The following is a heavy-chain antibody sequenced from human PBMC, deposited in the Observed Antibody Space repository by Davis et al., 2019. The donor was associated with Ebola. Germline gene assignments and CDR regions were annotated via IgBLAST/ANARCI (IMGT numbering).Heavy chain of an antibody. V-gene: IGHV3-23*01. CDR2: ISGSGGST. CDR3: AKDGHGYSNLGLYYYYYMDV. D-gene: IGHD4-11*01. Sequence: GESLKISCAASGFTVSSNYMSWVRQAPGKGLEWVSAISGSGGSTYYADSVKGRFTISRDNSKNTLYLQMNSLRAEDTAVYYCAKDGHGYSNLGLYYYYYMDVWGKGTTVTVSS. CDR1: GFTVSSNY. J-gene: IGHJ6*03.